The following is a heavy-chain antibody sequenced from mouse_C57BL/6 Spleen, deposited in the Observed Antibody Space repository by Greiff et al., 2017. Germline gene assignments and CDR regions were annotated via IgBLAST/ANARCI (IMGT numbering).Heavy chain of an antibody. CDR2: IYPGSGST. CDR3: ARWTTVVAYYFDY. CDR1: GYTFTSYW. D-gene: IGHD1-1*01. Sequence: QVQLQQPGAELVKPGASVKMSCKASGYTFTSYWITWVKQRPGQGLEWIGDIYPGSGSTNYNEQFKRKATLAVDTSSSTAYMQLSSLTADDSAVYYCARWTTVVAYYFDYWGQGTTLTVSS. J-gene: IGHJ2*01. V-gene: IGHV1-55*01.